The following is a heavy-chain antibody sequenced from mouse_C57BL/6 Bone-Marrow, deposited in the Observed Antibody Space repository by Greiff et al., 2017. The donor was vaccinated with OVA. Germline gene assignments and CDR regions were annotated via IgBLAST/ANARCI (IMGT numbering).Heavy chain of an antibody. CDR3: ARQDYEGDYYYAMDY. V-gene: IGHV5-15*01. D-gene: IGHD2-4*01. Sequence: EVQRVESGGGLVQPGGSLKLSCAASGFTFSDYGMAWVRQAPRKGPEWVAFISNLAYSIYYADTVTGRFTISRENAKNTLYLEMSSLRSEDTAMYYCARQDYEGDYYYAMDYWGQGTSVTVSS. CDR2: ISNLAYSI. CDR1: GFTFSDYG. J-gene: IGHJ4*01.